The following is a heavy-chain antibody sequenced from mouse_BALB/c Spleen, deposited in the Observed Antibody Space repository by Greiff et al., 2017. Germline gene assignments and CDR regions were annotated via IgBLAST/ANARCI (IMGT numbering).Heavy chain of an antibody. V-gene: IGHV5-6-4*01. Sequence: EVKLVESGGGLVKPGGSLKLSCAASGFTFSSYTMSWVRQTPEKRLEWVATISSGGSYTYYPDSVKGRFTISRDNAKNTLYLQMSSLKSEDTAMYYCTRDRGITTGQGYAMDYWGQGTSVTVSS. CDR1: GFTFSSYT. CDR3: TRDRGITTGQGYAMDY. CDR2: ISSGGSYT. J-gene: IGHJ4*01. D-gene: IGHD2-4*01.